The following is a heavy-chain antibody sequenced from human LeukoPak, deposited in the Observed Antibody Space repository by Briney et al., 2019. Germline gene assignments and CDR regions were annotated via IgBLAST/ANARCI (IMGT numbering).Heavy chain of an antibody. D-gene: IGHD3-10*01. CDR3: ARDRAYYYGSGSYSSAFDY. CDR2: IYYSGST. J-gene: IGHJ4*02. V-gene: IGHV4-31*03. Sequence: SETLSLTCTVSGGSISSGGYSWSWIRQHPGKGLEWIGYIYYSGSTYYNPSLKSRVTISVDTSKNQFSLKLSSVTAADTAVYYCARDRAYYYGSGSYSSAFDYWGQGTLVTVSS. CDR1: GGSISSGGYS.